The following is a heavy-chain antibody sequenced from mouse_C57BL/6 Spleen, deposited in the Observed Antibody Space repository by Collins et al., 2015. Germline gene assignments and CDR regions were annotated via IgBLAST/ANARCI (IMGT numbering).Heavy chain of an antibody. CDR3: ASGKVWSYFDY. Sequence: QVQLQQSGPELVKPGASVRISCKASGYTFTSYYIHWVKQRPGQGLEWIGWIYPGNVNTKYNEKFKGKATLTADKSSSTAYMQLSSLTSEDSAVYFCASGKVWSYFDYWGQGTTLTVSS. D-gene: IGHD2-10*02. V-gene: IGHV1S56*01. CDR2: IYPGNVNT. J-gene: IGHJ2*01. CDR1: GYTFTSYY.